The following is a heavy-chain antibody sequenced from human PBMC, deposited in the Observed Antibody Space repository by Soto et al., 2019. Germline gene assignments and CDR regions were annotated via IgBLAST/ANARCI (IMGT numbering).Heavy chain of an antibody. D-gene: IGHD4-17*01. CDR1: GGSIRSYF. Sequence: QVQLQESGPGLVKPSETLSLTCTVSGGSIRSYFWNWIRQPPGKGLEWIGYVYHSGSTDYNPSLKSRVTISLDTSKMQFPLRLNSVTAADTAVYYSVTITVTSPDGLAFDIWGQGTLVTFSS. CDR3: VTITVTSPDGLAFDI. CDR2: VYHSGST. J-gene: IGHJ3*02. V-gene: IGHV4-59*01.